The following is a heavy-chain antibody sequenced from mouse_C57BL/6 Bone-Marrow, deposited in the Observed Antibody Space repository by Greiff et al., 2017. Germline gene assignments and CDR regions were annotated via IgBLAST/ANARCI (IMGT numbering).Heavy chain of an antibody. D-gene: IGHD2-2*01. CDR2: IYPGSGST. CDR3: AITMVRDY. CDR1: GYTFTSYW. V-gene: IGHV1-55*01. J-gene: IGHJ2*01. Sequence: QVHVKQPGAELVKPGASVKMSCKASGYTFTSYWITWVKQRPGQGLEWIGDIYPGSGSTNYNEKFKSKATLAVDTSSSTAYMQLSSLTSEDSAVYYCAITMVRDYWGQGTTLTVSS.